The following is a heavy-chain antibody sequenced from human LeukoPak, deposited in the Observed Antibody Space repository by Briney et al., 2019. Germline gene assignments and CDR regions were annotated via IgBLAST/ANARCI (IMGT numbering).Heavy chain of an antibody. CDR3: ARGFEVAVAGSWFDP. Sequence: SETLSLTCAVSVGSSSGYQWTWISKPPPKGRLWIGDINQSRRTNYNPSLESRLTISVDTSRNHFSLTLTSVTAADTAVYYCARGFEVAVAGSWFDPWGQGTLVSVSS. CDR2: INQSRRT. V-gene: IGHV4-34*01. D-gene: IGHD6-19*01. J-gene: IGHJ5*02. CDR1: VGSSSGYQ.